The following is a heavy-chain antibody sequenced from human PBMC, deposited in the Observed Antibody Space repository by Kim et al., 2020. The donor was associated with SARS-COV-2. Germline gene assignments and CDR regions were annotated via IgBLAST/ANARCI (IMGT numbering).Heavy chain of an antibody. D-gene: IGHD2-2*01. Sequence: ASVKVSCKASGYTFSSNAMNWVRQAPGQGPEWMGWINTNTGNPTYAQGFAGRYVFSLDTSVSTAYLQINNLKAEDSAVYYCAAWRPPDSVYCSTSSCQVIYYFGYWGQRTLVTVSS. CDR3: AAWRPPDSVYCSTSSCQVIYYFGY. V-gene: IGHV7-4-1*02. CDR2: INTNTGNP. J-gene: IGHJ4*02. CDR1: GYTFSSNA.